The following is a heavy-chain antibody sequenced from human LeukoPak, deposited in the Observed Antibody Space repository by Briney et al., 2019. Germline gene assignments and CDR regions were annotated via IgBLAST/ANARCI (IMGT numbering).Heavy chain of an antibody. V-gene: IGHV3-11*01. CDR2: ITSGGAST. CDR3: TRQRRGTYYAFDS. D-gene: IGHD3-16*01. Sequence: GGSLRLSCDASGFSISDYYMSWSRQSPGKGLEWISYITSGGASTNYADSVRGRFTISRDKARNSVALQLNSLRAEDTAVYYCTRQRRGTYYAFDSWGQGTLVTVSS. J-gene: IGHJ4*02. CDR1: GFSISDYY.